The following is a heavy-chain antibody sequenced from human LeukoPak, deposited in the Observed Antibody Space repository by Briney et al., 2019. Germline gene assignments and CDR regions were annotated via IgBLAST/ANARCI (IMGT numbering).Heavy chain of an antibody. Sequence: PGGSLRLSCAASGFIFSDYYMSWIRQAPGKGLEWVSYISSSSSYTNYADSVKGRFTISRDNAKNSLYLQMNSLRAEDTAVYYCAREDYYGSGSYYNENWYFDLWGRGTLVTVSS. CDR3: AREDYYGSGSYYNENWYFDL. CDR2: ISSSSSYT. CDR1: GFIFSDYY. V-gene: IGHV3-11*06. J-gene: IGHJ2*01. D-gene: IGHD3-10*01.